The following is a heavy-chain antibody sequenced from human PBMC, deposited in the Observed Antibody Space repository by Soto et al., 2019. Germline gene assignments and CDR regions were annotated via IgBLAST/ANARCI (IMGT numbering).Heavy chain of an antibody. CDR1: GFTFDDYG. J-gene: IGHJ6*03. Sequence: EVQLVESGGGVVRPGGSLRLSCAASGFTFDDYGMSWVRQAPGKGLEWVSGINWNGGSTGYADSVKGRFTISRDNAKNSLYLQMNSLRAEDTALYHCARLGPIGSGISYYYYYMDVWGKGTTVTVSS. D-gene: IGHD3-10*01. V-gene: IGHV3-20*01. CDR2: INWNGGST. CDR3: ARLGPIGSGISYYYYYMDV.